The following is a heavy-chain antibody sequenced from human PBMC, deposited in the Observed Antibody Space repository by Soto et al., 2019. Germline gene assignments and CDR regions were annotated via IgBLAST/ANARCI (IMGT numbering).Heavy chain of an antibody. CDR1: GGAINSYY. D-gene: IGHD3-3*01. CDR2: IYSSGST. CDR3: ARGQRFSDWFDP. V-gene: IGHV4-4*07. J-gene: IGHJ5*02. Sequence: SETLSLTCTVSGGAINSYYWTWILQPAGKGLEWIGRIYSSGSTKYNPSLQSRVTMSLDTYKKQFSLRLTSVNAADTAVYYCARGQRFSDWFDPWGQGTLVTVSS.